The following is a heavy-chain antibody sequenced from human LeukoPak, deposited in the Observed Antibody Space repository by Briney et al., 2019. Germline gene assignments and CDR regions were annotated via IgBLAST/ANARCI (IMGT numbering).Heavy chain of an antibody. D-gene: IGHD3-22*01. Sequence: SETLSLTCTVSGGSISSYYWSWIRQPPGKGLEWIGYIYYSGSTNYNPSLKSRVTISVDTSKNQFSLKLSSVTAADTAVYYCARGPPSSYYYDSSGLYFYWGQGTLVTVSS. CDR1: GGSISSYY. J-gene: IGHJ4*02. CDR3: ARGPPSSYYYDSSGLYFY. V-gene: IGHV4-59*01. CDR2: IYYSGST.